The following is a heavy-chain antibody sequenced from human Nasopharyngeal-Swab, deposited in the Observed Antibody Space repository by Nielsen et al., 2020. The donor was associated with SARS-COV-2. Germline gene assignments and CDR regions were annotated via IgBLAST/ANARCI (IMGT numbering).Heavy chain of an antibody. D-gene: IGHD3-9*01. Sequence: GESLKISCAASGFAVSSNYMSWVRQAPGKGLEWVSVIYSGGRTYYADSVKGRFTISRHNSKNTLYLQMNSLRAEDTAVYYCARVPYDILHFRGGMDVWGQGTTVTVSS. CDR2: IYSGGRT. J-gene: IGHJ6*02. V-gene: IGHV3-53*04. CDR3: ARVPYDILHFRGGMDV. CDR1: GFAVSSNY.